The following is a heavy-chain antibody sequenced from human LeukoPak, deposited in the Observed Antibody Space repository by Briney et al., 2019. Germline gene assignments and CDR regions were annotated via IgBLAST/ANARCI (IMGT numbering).Heavy chain of an antibody. CDR3: ARERPGSASAFDY. V-gene: IGHV3-7*01. J-gene: IGHJ4*02. CDR1: GFTFSTYW. CDR2: IEHDGSEK. D-gene: IGHD6-25*01. Sequence: GGSLRLSCAASGFTFSTYWMSWVRQAPGKGLQWVANIEHDGSEKNYVDSVKGRFTISKDNAKNSLSLQMSSLRVEDTAIYYCARERPGSASAFDYWGQGTLVTVSS.